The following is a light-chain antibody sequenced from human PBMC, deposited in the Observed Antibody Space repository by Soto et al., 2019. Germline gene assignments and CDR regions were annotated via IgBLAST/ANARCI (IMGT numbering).Light chain of an antibody. V-gene: IGKV3-15*01. CDR3: QQYNKWPPIT. CDR1: QRISRN. J-gene: IGKJ5*01. Sequence: EIVMTQSPATLSVSPGESATLSCRASQRISRNLAWYQQKPGQAPRLLIYDTSTRATGIPARFSGSGSGTEFTLTISSLQSEDFAVYYCQQYNKWPPITFGQGTRLEIK. CDR2: DTS.